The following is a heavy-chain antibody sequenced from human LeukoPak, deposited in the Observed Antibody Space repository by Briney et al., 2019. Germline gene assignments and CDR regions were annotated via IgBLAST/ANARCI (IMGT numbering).Heavy chain of an antibody. V-gene: IGHV3-33*06. CDR1: GFTFSSYG. J-gene: IGHJ5*02. Sequence: GGSLRLSCAASGFTFSSYGMHWVRQAPGKGLEWVAVIWYDGSNKYYGDSVKGRFTISRDNSKNTLYLQMNSLRAEDSAVYYCAKSLAKFDPWGQGTLVTVSS. CDR2: IWYDGSNK. CDR3: AKSLAKFDP.